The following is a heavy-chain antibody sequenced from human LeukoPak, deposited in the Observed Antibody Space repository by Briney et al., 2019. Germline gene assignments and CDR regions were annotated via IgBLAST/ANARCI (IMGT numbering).Heavy chain of an antibody. CDR2: IYYSGST. Sequence: SETLSLTCTVSGGPISSSSYYWGWIRQPPGKGLEWIGSIYYSGSTYYNPSLKSRVTTSVDTSKNQFSLKLSSVTAADTAVYYCARKLLEEQWLAFYYYMDVWGKGTTVTVSS. V-gene: IGHV4-39*01. D-gene: IGHD6-19*01. CDR1: GGPISSSSYY. CDR3: ARKLLEEQWLAFYYYMDV. J-gene: IGHJ6*03.